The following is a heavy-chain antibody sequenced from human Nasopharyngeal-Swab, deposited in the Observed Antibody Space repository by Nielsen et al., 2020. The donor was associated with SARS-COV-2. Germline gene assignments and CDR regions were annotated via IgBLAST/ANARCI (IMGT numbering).Heavy chain of an antibody. CDR2: INPSGGST. D-gene: IGHD1-26*01. CDR3: AREIVGASYYYYGMDV. V-gene: IGHV1-46*01. Sequence: WVRQAPGQGLEWMGIINPSGGSTSYAQKFQGRVTMTRDTSTSTVYMELSSLRSEDTAVYYCAREIVGASYYYYGMDVWGQGSPFTFSS. J-gene: IGHJ6*02.